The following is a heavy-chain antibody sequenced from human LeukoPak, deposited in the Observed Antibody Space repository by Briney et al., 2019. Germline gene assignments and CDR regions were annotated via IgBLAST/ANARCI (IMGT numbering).Heavy chain of an antibody. Sequence: PGGSLRLSCAASGFTFSSYAMSWVRQAPGKGLEWVSAISGSGGSTYYADSVKGRFTISRDNSKNTLYLQMNSLRAEDTAVYYCAKGGGVLSIAARPRYYYYYYMDVWGKGTTVTVSS. V-gene: IGHV3-23*01. CDR1: GFTFSSYA. CDR3: AKGGGVLSIAARPRYYYYYYMDV. CDR2: ISGSGGST. J-gene: IGHJ6*03. D-gene: IGHD6-6*01.